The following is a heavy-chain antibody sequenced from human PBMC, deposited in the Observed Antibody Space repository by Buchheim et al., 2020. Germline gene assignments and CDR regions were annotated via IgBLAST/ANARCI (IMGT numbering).Heavy chain of an antibody. Sequence: QVQLVQSGAEVKKPGASVKVSCEASGYTFVNYYIHWVRQAPGQGLEWVGIINPSSGDTNNARPFQGRVTMTRDQYTSTGYMELSSLRSDDTAVFYCARPLFDNRDDTFDIWGQGT. V-gene: IGHV1-46*01. D-gene: IGHD3-22*01. J-gene: IGHJ3*02. CDR2: INPSSGDT. CDR1: GYTFVNYY. CDR3: ARPLFDNRDDTFDI.